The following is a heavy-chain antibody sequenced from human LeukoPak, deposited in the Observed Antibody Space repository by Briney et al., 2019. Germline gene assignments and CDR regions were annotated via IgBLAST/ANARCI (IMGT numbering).Heavy chain of an antibody. D-gene: IGHD5-18*01. V-gene: IGHV3-74*01. CDR3: ASYVDTVRYDAFDV. J-gene: IGHJ3*01. Sequence: GGSLRLSCAASGFTFSSYWMNWVRQAPGKGLVWVSRIHPDGKNTAYADSVKGRFTISRDNARNMLFLQMNSLRAEDAAVYYCASYVDTVRYDAFDVWGQGTMVTVSS. CDR1: GFTFSSYW. CDR2: IHPDGKNT.